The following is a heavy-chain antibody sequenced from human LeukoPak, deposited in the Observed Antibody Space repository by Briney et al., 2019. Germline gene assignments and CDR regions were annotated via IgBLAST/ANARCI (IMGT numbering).Heavy chain of an antibody. Sequence: SVKVSCKASGGTFSSYAISWVRQAPGQGLEWMGGIIPIFGTANYAQKFQGRVTITTDESTSTAYMELSSLRSEDTAVYYCARVLGGKSGRSFDYWGRGTLVTVSS. CDR1: GGTFSSYA. V-gene: IGHV1-69*05. D-gene: IGHD4-23*01. CDR2: IIPIFGTA. J-gene: IGHJ4*02. CDR3: ARVLGGKSGRSFDY.